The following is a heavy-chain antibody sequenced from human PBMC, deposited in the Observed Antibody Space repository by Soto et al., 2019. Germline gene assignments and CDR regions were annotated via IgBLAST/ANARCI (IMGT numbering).Heavy chain of an antibody. V-gene: IGHV3-23*01. J-gene: IGHJ4*02. CDR1: GFTFSSYA. Sequence: PGGSLRLSCAASGFTFSSYAMSWVRRAPGKGLEWVSAISGSGGSTYYADSVKGRFTISRDNSKNTLYLQMNSLRAEDTAVYYCAKLKISSGWLFDYWGQGTLVTVSS. CDR2: ISGSGGST. D-gene: IGHD6-19*01. CDR3: AKLKISSGWLFDY.